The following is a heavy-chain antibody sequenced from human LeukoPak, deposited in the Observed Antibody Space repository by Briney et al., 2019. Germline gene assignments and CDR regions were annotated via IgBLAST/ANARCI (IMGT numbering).Heavy chain of an antibody. CDR2: IRYDGSDK. V-gene: IGHV3-30*02. Sequence: GGSLRLSCAASGFTLNSYGMHWVRQAPGKGLEWVAFIRYDGSDKYYADSVKGRLTISRDNSKNTLYLQMSSLRAEDTAVYYCAKGSYYCSSSSCPQYYYYMDVWGKGTTVTVSS. CDR3: AKGSYYCSSSSCPQYYYYMDV. J-gene: IGHJ6*03. CDR1: GFTLNSYG. D-gene: IGHD2-2*01.